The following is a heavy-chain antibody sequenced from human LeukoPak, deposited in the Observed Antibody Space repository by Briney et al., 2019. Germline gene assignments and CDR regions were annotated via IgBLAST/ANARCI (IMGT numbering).Heavy chain of an antibody. V-gene: IGHV4-59*08. CDR2: IYYSGST. CDR3: VGSSWYYYFDY. Sequence: PSETLSLTCTVCGGSISSYYWSWIRQPPGKGLEWIGYIYYSGSTNYNPSLKSRVTISVDTSKNQFSLKLSSVTAADTAVYYCVGSSWYYYFDYWGQGTLVTVSS. CDR1: GGSISSYY. J-gene: IGHJ4*02. D-gene: IGHD6-13*01.